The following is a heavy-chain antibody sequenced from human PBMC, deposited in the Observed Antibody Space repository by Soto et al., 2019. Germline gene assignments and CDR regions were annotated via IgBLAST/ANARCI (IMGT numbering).Heavy chain of an antibody. CDR1: VGSISSDY. V-gene: IGHV4-59*08. CDR3: ARRVSYSGYDLGAFDI. Sequence: SETLSLTCIFSVGSISSDYGSWIRQPPGKGLEWIGYIYYSGSTNYNPSLRSRVTISVDTSKNQFSLKLSSVTAADTAVYYCARRVSYSGYDLGAFDIWGQGTMVTVSS. J-gene: IGHJ3*02. CDR2: IYYSGST. D-gene: IGHD5-12*01.